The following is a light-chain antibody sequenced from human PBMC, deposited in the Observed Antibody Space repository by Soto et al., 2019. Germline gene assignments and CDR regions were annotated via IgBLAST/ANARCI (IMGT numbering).Light chain of an antibody. CDR3: QHYNSYPCT. Sequence: DIQMTQSPSTLSASVGDRVTITCRASQSISSWLAWYQQKPGKAPKLLLYDASSMESRVPSRFSGSGSGTEFTLTISILQHDYFATYYCQHYNSYPCTFGQGTKVEIK. CDR2: DAS. CDR1: QSISSW. J-gene: IGKJ2*02. V-gene: IGKV1-5*01.